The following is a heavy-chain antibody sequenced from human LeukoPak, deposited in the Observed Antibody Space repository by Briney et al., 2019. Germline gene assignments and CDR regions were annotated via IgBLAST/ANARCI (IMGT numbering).Heavy chain of an antibody. D-gene: IGHD6-19*01. CDR2: ISTSGNT. Sequence: PGGSLRLFCAASGFTFSRYAMNWVRQAPGKGLEWVSTISTSGNTHYADSVKGRFTISRDNSKNTLYLQMNSLRDEDTAIYYCTKDHDSTGLYQDRDYWGQGTLVTISS. J-gene: IGHJ4*02. CDR3: TKDHDSTGLYQDRDY. V-gene: IGHV3-23*01. CDR1: GFTFSRYA.